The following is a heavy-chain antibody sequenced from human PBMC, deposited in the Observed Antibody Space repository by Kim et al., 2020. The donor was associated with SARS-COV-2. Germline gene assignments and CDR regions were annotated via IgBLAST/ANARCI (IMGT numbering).Heavy chain of an antibody. CDR3: ARLERGSEGDCYNY. V-gene: IGHV1-8*01. Sequence: ASVKVSCKASGYTFTSYDINWVRQATGQGLEWMGWMNPNSGNTGYAQKFQGRVTMTRNTSISTAYMELSSLRSEDTAVYYCARLERGSEGDCYNYWGQGTLVTVSS. D-gene: IGHD2-21*02. J-gene: IGHJ4*02. CDR1: GYTFTSYD. CDR2: MNPNSGNT.